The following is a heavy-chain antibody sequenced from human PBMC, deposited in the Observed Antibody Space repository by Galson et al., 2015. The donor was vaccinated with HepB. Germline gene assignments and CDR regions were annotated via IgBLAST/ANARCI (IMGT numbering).Heavy chain of an antibody. D-gene: IGHD4-17*01. CDR3: AKVGDYGDYLPWGGTDY. Sequence: SLRLSCAASGFTFSSYGMHWVRQAPGKGLEWVAVISYDGSNKYYADSVKGRFTISRDNSKNTLYLQMNSLRAEDTAVYYCAKVGDYGDYLPWGGTDYWGQGTLVTVSS. J-gene: IGHJ4*02. CDR1: GFTFSSYG. V-gene: IGHV3-30*18. CDR2: ISYDGSNK.